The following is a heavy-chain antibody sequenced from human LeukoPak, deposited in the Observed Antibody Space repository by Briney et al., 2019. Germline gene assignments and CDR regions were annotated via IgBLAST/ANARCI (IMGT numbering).Heavy chain of an antibody. CDR3: VTLLSNAAFDY. J-gene: IGHJ4*02. V-gene: IGHV1-2*02. D-gene: IGHD6-25*01. CDR2: INPDTGAT. CDR1: GYTFTGYY. Sequence: GASVKVSCKXSGYTFTGYYMHWVRQAPGQGLEWMGWINPDTGATNYAQKFQGRVTMTTDTSISTAYMELSRLRSGDTAVYYCVTLLSNAAFDYWGQGTLVTVSS.